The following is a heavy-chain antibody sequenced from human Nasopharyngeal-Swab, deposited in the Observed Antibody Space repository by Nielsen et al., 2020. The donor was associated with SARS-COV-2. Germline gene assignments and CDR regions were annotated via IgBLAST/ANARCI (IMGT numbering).Heavy chain of an antibody. D-gene: IGHD5-12*01. CDR2: IVTALGLP. V-gene: IGHV1-69*10. J-gene: IGHJ4*02. Sequence: SVKVSCKTSGDTFTNSATSWVRQAPGQGLEWLGGIVTALGLPNYAQKFRGRVTISADRSTTTSYLELSSLRSEDTAIYYCAREGEYGAYDAPDYWGQGTLVTVSS. CDR3: AREGEYGAYDAPDY. CDR1: GDTFTNSA.